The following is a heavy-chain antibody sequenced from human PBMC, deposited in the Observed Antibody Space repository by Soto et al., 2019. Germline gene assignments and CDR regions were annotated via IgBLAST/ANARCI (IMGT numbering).Heavy chain of an antibody. CDR2: ISGSGGST. Sequence: GGSLRLSCAASGFTFSSYAMSWVRQAPGKGLEWVSAISGSGGSTYYADSVKGRFTTSRDNSKNMLYLQMNSMRAEDTAVYYCAKDHPSQLYGMDVWGHVNTVPVCS. V-gene: IGHV3-23*01. CDR3: AKDHPSQLYGMDV. CDR1: GFTFSSYA. D-gene: IGHD2-2*01. J-gene: IGHJ6*02.